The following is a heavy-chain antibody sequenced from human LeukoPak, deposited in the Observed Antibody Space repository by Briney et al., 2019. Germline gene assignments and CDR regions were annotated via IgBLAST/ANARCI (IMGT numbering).Heavy chain of an antibody. J-gene: IGHJ5*02. D-gene: IGHD2-2*01. V-gene: IGHV3-33*01. Sequence: PGGSLRLSCAASGFTFSSYGMHWVRQAPGKGLEWVAVIWYDGSNKYYADSVKGRFTISRDNAKNTLYLQMNSLRAEDTAVYYCARERGGPFVLVPANWCDLWDQGTLVTVSS. CDR2: IWYDGSNK. CDR3: ARERGGPFVLVPANWCDL. CDR1: GFTFSSYG.